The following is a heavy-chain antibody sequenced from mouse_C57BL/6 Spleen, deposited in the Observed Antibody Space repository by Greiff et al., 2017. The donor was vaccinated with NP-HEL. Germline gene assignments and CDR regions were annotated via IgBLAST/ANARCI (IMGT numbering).Heavy chain of an antibody. CDR3: VRKGYYAMDY. V-gene: IGHV10-1*01. Sequence: EVQGVESGGGLVQPKGSLKLSCAASGFSFNTYAMNWVRQAPGKGLEWVARIRSKSNNYATYYADSVKDSFTIARDNSESMLYLQMNNLKTEDTAMYYCVRKGYYAMDYWGQGTSVTVSS. CDR1: GFSFNTYA. CDR2: IRSKSNNYAT. J-gene: IGHJ4*01.